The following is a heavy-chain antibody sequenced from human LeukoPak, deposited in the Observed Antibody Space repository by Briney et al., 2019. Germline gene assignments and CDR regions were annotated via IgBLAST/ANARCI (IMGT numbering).Heavy chain of an antibody. D-gene: IGHD1-26*01. Sequence: SVKVSCKDSGGTFSSYAISWVRQAPGQGLEWMGGIIPNFGTANYAQKFQGRVTITADESTSTAYMELSSLRSEDTAVYYCARDECRYRVGATPAFDYWGQGTLVTVSS. V-gene: IGHV1-69*13. CDR2: IIPNFGTA. CDR1: GGTFSSYA. J-gene: IGHJ4*02. CDR3: ARDECRYRVGATPAFDY.